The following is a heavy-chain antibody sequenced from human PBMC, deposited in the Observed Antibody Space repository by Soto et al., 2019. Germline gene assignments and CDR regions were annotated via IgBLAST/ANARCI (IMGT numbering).Heavy chain of an antibody. CDR2: ISSSSSYI. CDR1: GFTFSSYS. CDR3: ARDGGGGQWLVSWVDYYYGMDV. Sequence: EVQLVESGGGLVKPGGSLRLSCAASGFTFSSYSMNWVRQAPGQGLEWVSSISSSSSYIYYADSVKGRFTISRDNAKNSLYLQMNSLRAEDTAVYYCARDGGGGQWLVSWVDYYYGMDVWGQGTTVTVSS. J-gene: IGHJ6*02. V-gene: IGHV3-21*01. D-gene: IGHD6-19*01.